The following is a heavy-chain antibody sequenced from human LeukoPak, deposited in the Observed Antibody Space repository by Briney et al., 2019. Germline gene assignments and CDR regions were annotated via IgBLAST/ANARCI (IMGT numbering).Heavy chain of an antibody. D-gene: IGHD3-22*01. Sequence: SVKVSCKASGGTFSSYAISWVRQAPGQGLEWMGGIIPIFGTASYAQKFQGRVTITADKSTSTAYMELSSLRSEDTAVYYCAREDSSGYYYKAFDIWGQGTMVTVSS. CDR1: GGTFSSYA. CDR3: AREDSSGYYYKAFDI. V-gene: IGHV1-69*06. CDR2: IIPIFGTA. J-gene: IGHJ3*02.